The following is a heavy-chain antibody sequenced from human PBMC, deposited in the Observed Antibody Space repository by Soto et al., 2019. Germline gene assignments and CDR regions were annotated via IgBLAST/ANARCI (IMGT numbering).Heavy chain of an antibody. CDR3: AKDALTAVGLHFDF. CDR2: ISSNSGSV. D-gene: IGHD4-17*01. J-gene: IGHJ4*02. V-gene: IGHV3-9*01. CDR1: GFTFDDYA. Sequence: EVQLVESGGGLVQPGRSLRLSCAASGFTFDDYAMHWVRQAPGKGLEWVSGISSNSGSVGYADSVKGRFTISRDNSKHSLYLQLSRLNAADTALYYCAKDALTAVGLHFDFWGQGNLVTVPS.